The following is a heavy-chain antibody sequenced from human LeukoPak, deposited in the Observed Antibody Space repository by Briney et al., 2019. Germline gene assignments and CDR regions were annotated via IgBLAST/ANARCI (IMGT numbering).Heavy chain of an antibody. V-gene: IGHV4-34*01. CDR1: GGSFSGYY. Sequence: ASETLSLTCAVYGGSFSGYYWSWIRQPPVKGLEWIGEINHSGSTNYNPSLKSRVTISVDTSKNQFSLKLSSVTAADTAVYYCARGLPPVYDSSGYDAFDIWGQGTMVTVSS. CDR3: ARGLPPVYDSSGYDAFDI. CDR2: INHSGST. D-gene: IGHD3-22*01. J-gene: IGHJ3*02.